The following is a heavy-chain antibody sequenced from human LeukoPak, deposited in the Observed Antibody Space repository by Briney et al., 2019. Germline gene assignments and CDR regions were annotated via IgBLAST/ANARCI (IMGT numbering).Heavy chain of an antibody. D-gene: IGHD4-4*01. CDR1: GFTFSSYW. CDR2: IKQDGSEK. V-gene: IGHV3-7*01. Sequence: GGSLRLSCAASGFTFSSYWMSWVRQAPGRGLEWVANIKQDGSEKYYVDSVKGRFTISRDNAKNSLYLRMNSLRAEDTAVYYCARDGDTVTTPAFDIWGQGTMVTVSS. J-gene: IGHJ3*02. CDR3: ARDGDTVTTPAFDI.